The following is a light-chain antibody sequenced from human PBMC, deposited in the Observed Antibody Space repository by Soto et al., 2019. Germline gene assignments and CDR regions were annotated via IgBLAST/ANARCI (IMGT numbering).Light chain of an antibody. J-gene: IGKJ4*01. CDR2: DAS. V-gene: IGKV3-11*01. CDR1: QSVSTY. CDR3: QQRSTWVT. Sequence: EIVLTQSPATLSLSPGERATLSCRASQSVSTYLAWYQQKPGQAPRLLIYDASNRATGVPARFSGSGSGTDFTLTISSLEPEDFAVYYCQQRSTWVTFGGGTRVEIK.